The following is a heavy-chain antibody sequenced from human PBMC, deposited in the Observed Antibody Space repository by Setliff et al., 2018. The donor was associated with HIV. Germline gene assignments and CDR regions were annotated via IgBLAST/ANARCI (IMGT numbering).Heavy chain of an antibody. CDR3: ARHSLGNIGDYIRNGAIDI. J-gene: IGHJ3*02. V-gene: IGHV4-39*01. CDR2: IYYSGTT. D-gene: IGHD4-17*01. Sequence: SETLSLTCTVSGGSISSRTYYGAWIRQPPGKGLEWIGTIYYSGTTHYNPSLNSRVIISVDTSKNQFSLRRNYVTAADTAVYYCARHSLGNIGDYIRNGAIDIGGQGTMVTVS. CDR1: GGSISSRTYY.